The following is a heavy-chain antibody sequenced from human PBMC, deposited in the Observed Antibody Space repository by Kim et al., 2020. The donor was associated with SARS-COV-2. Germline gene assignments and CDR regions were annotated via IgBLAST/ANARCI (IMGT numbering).Heavy chain of an antibody. CDR3: ARNISTFDI. V-gene: IGHV1-69*13. CDR1: GGTFSTSA. J-gene: IGHJ3*02. CDR2: IIPMFPTT. Sequence: SVKVSCRASGGTFSTSAISWVRQAPGRGLEWMGGIIPMFPTTNYAQKFQGRVTITADDFTSTAYMELSSLRSEDTAVYYCARNISTFDIWGQGTMVTVSS.